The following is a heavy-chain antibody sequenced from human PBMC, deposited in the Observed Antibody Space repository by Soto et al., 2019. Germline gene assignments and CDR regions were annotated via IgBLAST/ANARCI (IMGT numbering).Heavy chain of an antibody. D-gene: IGHD3-22*01. J-gene: IGHJ6*02. V-gene: IGHV1-2*02. CDR1: GYTFTGYY. CDR2: INPNSGGT. Sequence: ASVKVSCKASGYTFTGYYMHWVRQAPGQGLEWMGWINPNSGGTNYAQKFQGRVIMTRDTSISTAYMELSRLRPDDTAVYYCARVPPGVYDSSRYYYGMDVWGQGTTVTVPS. CDR3: ARVPPGVYDSSRYYYGMDV.